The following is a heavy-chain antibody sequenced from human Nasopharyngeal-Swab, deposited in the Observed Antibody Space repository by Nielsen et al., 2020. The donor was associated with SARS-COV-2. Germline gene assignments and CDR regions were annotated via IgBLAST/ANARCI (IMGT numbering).Heavy chain of an antibody. V-gene: IGHV3-23*01. CDR3: ASDVGGSYRDFDY. J-gene: IGHJ4*02. CDR2: ISGGGST. Sequence: GESLKISCVGSGFIFSSYTMHWVRPAPGKGLEWVSAISGGGSTFYAESVRGRFTVSRENFRKTLYLEMNSLRVEDTALYYCASDVGGSYRDFDYWGQGTLVTVSS. D-gene: IGHD3-16*02. CDR1: GFIFSSYT.